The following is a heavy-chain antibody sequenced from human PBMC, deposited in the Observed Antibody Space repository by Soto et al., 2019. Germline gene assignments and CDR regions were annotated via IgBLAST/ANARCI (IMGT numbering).Heavy chain of an antibody. J-gene: IGHJ6*02. Sequence: GGSLRLSCAASGFTFSDYYMSWIRQAPGKGLEWVSYISSSGSTIYYADSVKGRFTISRDNAKNSLYLQMNSLRAEDTAVYYCATNPPVIVVVDYYYYGMDVWGQGTTVTVSS. CDR1: GFTFSDYY. CDR2: ISSSGSTI. CDR3: ATNPPVIVVVDYYYYGMDV. V-gene: IGHV3-11*01. D-gene: IGHD3-22*01.